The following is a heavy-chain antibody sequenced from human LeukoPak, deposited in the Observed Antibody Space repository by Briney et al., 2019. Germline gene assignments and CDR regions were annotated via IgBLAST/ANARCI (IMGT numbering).Heavy chain of an antibody. V-gene: IGHV4-39*01. J-gene: IGHJ6*02. Sequence: SETLSLTCTVSGGSISSSSYYWGWIRQPPGKGLEWIGSIYYSGSTYYNPSLKSRVTISVDTSKNQFSLKLSSVTAADTAVYHCARRLSYYFGVDLWGHGTTVIVS. CDR3: ARRLSYYFGVDL. D-gene: IGHD6-19*01. CDR2: IYYSGST. CDR1: GGSISSSSYY.